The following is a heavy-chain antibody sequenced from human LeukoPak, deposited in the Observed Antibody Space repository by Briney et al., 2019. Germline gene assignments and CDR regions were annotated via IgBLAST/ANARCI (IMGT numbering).Heavy chain of an antibody. CDR2: IIPIFGTA. CDR1: GGTFSSYA. D-gene: IGHD1-7*01. V-gene: IGHV1-69*05. Sequence: GASVKVSCKASGGTFSSYAISWVRQAPGQGLGWMGGIIPIFGTANYAQKFQGRVTITTDESTSTAYMELSSLRSEDTAVYYCARDNYAGANWLDPWGQGTLVTVSS. CDR3: ARDNYAGANWLDP. J-gene: IGHJ5*02.